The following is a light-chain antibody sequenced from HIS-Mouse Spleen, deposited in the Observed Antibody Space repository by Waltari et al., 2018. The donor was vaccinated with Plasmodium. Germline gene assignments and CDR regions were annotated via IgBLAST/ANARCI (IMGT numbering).Light chain of an antibody. Sequence: QSALTQPASVSGSPVQSITLSCPGTSRDVGVYQPVSWYQQHPGKAPKLMIYEGSKRPSGVSNRFSGSKSGNTASLTISGLQAEDEADYYCCSYAGSRMVFGGGTKLTVL. CDR3: CSYAGSRMV. V-gene: IGLV2-23*01. J-gene: IGLJ2*01. CDR2: EGS. CDR1: SRDVGVYQP.